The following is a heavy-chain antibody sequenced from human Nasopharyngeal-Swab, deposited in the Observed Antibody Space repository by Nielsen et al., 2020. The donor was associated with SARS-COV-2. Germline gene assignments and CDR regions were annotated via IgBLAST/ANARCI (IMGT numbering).Heavy chain of an antibody. CDR3: ARDPPFSIVGATSSGDY. CDR2: IWYDGSNK. J-gene: IGHJ4*02. D-gene: IGHD1-26*01. Sequence: VRQMPGKGLEWVAVIWYDGSNKYYADSVKGRFTISRDNSKNTLYLQMNSLRAEDTAVYYCARDPPFSIVGATSSGDYWGQGTLVTVSS. V-gene: IGHV3-33*01.